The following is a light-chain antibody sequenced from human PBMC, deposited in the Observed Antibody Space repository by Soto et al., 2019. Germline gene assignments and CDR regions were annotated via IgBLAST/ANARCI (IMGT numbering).Light chain of an antibody. CDR1: SSDVGAYNY. V-gene: IGLV2-8*01. CDR2: EVN. Sequence: QSALTQPPSASGSPGQSVTISCTGTSSDVGAYNYVSWYRQHPGKAPKLLIFEVNSRPSGVPDRFSGSKSGTTASLTISGLQAEDEADYYCSSYTRTSSYVFGGGTKLTVL. CDR3: SSYTRTSSYV. J-gene: IGLJ1*01.